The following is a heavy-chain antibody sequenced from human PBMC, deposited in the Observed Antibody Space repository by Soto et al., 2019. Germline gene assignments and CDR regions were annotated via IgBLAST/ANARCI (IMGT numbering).Heavy chain of an antibody. Sequence: SVKVSCKASGGTFSSYAISWVRQAPGQGLEWMGGIIPIFGTANYAQKFQGRVTITADKSTSTAYMELSSLRSEGTAVYYCARGRGYYLNYYYGMDVWGQGTTVTVSS. CDR1: GGTFSSYA. V-gene: IGHV1-69*06. CDR3: ARGRGYYLNYYYGMDV. J-gene: IGHJ6*02. D-gene: IGHD3-22*01. CDR2: IIPIFGTA.